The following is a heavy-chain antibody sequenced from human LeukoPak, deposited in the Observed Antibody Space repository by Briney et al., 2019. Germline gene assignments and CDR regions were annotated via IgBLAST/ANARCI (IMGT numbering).Heavy chain of an antibody. CDR3: ARGVVVTGLDY. Sequence: GSLRLSCAASGFTFSDYSMKWVRQAPGKGLEWVSSISSSSSYIYYADSVKGRFTISRDNAKNSLYLQMNSLRAEDTAVYYCARGVVVTGLDYWGQGTLVTVSS. V-gene: IGHV3-21*01. CDR1: GFTFSDYS. D-gene: IGHD2-2*01. CDR2: ISSSSSYI. J-gene: IGHJ4*02.